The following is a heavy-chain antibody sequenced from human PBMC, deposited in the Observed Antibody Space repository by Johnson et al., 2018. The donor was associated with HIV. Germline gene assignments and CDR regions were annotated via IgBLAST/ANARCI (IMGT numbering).Heavy chain of an antibody. J-gene: IGHJ3*02. Sequence: VQLVESGGVVVQPGRSLRLSCAASGFMFDEYTMHWVRQAPGKGLEWVSLISWDGGSTYYADSVKGRITISRDNSKNSLYLQMNSLRTEDTALYYCAKDASSGWAGAFDIWGQGIMVTVSS. CDR2: ISWDGGST. D-gene: IGHD6-19*01. CDR1: GFMFDEYT. CDR3: AKDASSGWAGAFDI. V-gene: IGHV3-43*01.